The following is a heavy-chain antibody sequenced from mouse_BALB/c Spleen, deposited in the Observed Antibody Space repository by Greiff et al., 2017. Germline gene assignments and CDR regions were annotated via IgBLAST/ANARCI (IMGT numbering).Heavy chain of an antibody. D-gene: IGHD2-4*01. CDR1: GFTFSSYA. Sequence: EVKLVESGGGLVKPGGSLKLSCAASGFTFSSYAMSWVRQTPEKRLEWVATISSGGSYTYYPDSVKGRFTISRDNAKNTLYLQMSSLRSEDTAMYYCARQGDYDETWFAYWGQGTLVTVSA. J-gene: IGHJ3*01. V-gene: IGHV5-9-3*01. CDR2: ISSGGSYT. CDR3: ARQGDYDETWFAY.